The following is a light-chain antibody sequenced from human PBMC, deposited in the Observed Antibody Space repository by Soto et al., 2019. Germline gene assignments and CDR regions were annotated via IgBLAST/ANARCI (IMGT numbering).Light chain of an antibody. Sequence: QSALTQPPSASGSPGQSVTISCTGTKNDIGVYDFVSWYQHHPGKAPRLIIYDVTERPSGVPDRFSGSKSGNTASLTISGLQTEDEADYYCCSYAGIYTYVFGTGTKVTVL. J-gene: IGLJ1*01. CDR1: KNDIGVYDF. CDR3: CSYAGIYTYV. CDR2: DVT. V-gene: IGLV2-11*01.